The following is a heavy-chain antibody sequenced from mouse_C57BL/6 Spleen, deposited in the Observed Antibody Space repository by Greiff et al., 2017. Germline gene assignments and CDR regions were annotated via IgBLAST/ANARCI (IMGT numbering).Heavy chain of an antibody. CDR3: ASGIITTGFDY. CDR2: ISYDGSN. V-gene: IGHV3-6*01. Sequence: EVQVVESGPGLVKPSQSLSLTCSVTGYSITSGYYWNWIRQFPGNKLEWMGYISYDGSNNYNPSLKNRISITRDTSKNQFFLKLNSVTTEDTATYYCASGIITTGFDYWGQGTTLTVSS. J-gene: IGHJ2*01. CDR1: GYSITSGYY. D-gene: IGHD1-1*01.